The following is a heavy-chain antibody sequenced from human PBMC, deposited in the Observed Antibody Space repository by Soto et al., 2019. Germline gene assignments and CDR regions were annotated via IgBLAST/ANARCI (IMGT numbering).Heavy chain of an antibody. CDR2: ISRDGGTK. CDR1: GFTVSTYG. Sequence: QVPLVESGGGVVQPGRSLRLSCAVYGFTVSTYGMHWVRQAPGKGLEWVAVISRDGGTKYYADSVKGRFTISRDNSRNTLFLEMNSLRGDDMAVYYCTGEVASGYWGQGTLVTVSS. CDR3: TGEVASGY. V-gene: IGHV3-30*03. D-gene: IGHD2-8*02. J-gene: IGHJ4*02.